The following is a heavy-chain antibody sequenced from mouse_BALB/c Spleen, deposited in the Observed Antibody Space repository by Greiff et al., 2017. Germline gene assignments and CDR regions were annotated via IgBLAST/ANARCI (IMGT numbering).Heavy chain of an antibody. Sequence: VQLVESGAELVRPGASVKLSCKASGYTFTSYWINWVKQRPGQGLEWIGNIYPSDSYTNYNQKFKDKATLTVDKSSSTAYMQLSSPTSEDSAVYYCTRSEGMDYWGQGTSVTVSS. J-gene: IGHJ4*01. CDR3: TRSEGMDY. CDR1: GYTFTSYW. CDR2: IYPSDSYT. V-gene: IGHV1-69*02.